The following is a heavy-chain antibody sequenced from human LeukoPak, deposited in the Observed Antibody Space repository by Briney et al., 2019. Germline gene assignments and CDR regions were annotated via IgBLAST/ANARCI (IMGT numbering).Heavy chain of an antibody. Sequence: PSETLSLTCTVSGGSISSSSYYWGWIRQPPGKGLEWIGSIYYSGSTYYNPSLKSRVTISVDTSKNQFSLKLSSVTAADTAVYYCARDWELLVDYNWFDPWGQGTLVTVPS. V-gene: IGHV4-39*07. D-gene: IGHD1-26*01. CDR3: ARDWELLVDYNWFDP. CDR1: GGSISSSSYY. CDR2: IYYSGST. J-gene: IGHJ5*02.